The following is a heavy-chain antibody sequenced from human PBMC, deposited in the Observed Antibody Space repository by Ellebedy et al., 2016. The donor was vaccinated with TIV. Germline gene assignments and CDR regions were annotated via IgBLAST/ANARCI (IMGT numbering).Heavy chain of an antibody. CDR3: AKDPYYGSGYFDL. J-gene: IGHJ2*01. D-gene: IGHD3-10*01. CDR2: ISGRGINT. Sequence: GGSLRLXXAASGFTFKTYSMAWVRQAPGKGLEWVSSISGRGINTFYEDSVKGRFTISRDNSKNILYLQMNSLRAEDTAVYYCAKDPYYGSGYFDLWGRGTLVTVAS. V-gene: IGHV3-23*01. CDR1: GFTFKTYS.